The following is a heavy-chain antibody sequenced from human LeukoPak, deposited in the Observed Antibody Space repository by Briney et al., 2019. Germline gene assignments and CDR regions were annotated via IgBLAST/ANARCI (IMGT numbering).Heavy chain of an antibody. CDR3: ARRYCSGGSCYESH. D-gene: IGHD2-15*01. Sequence: SVKVSCKASGGTFSSYAISWVRQAPGQGLEWMGRIIPILGIANYAQKFQGRVTVTADKSTSTAYMELSSLRSEDTAVYYCARRYCSGGSCYESHWGQGTLVTVSS. CDR2: IIPILGIA. V-gene: IGHV1-69*04. CDR1: GGTFSSYA. J-gene: IGHJ4*02.